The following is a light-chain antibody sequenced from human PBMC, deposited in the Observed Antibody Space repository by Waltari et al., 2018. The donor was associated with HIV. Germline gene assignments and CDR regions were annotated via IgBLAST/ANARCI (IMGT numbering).Light chain of an antibody. CDR2: AAS. V-gene: IGKV1-39*01. Sequence: DIQMTQSPPPLSASVGDRVIITCRGSQSISSSLNWYQQKPGQATKLLINAASSLHGGVPSRFTASGSWTDFTLIISSLQPEDSATYYCQQTYNTPHTFGQGTKLEIK. CDR3: QQTYNTPHT. J-gene: IGKJ2*01. CDR1: QSISSS.